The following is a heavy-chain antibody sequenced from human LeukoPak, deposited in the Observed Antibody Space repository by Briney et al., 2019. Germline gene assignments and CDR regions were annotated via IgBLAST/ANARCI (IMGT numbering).Heavy chain of an antibody. CDR2: IYYSGNT. CDR1: GDSISTSNSY. Sequence: SETLSLTCTVSGDSISTSNSYWGWIRQPPGKGLEWIGSIYYSGNTYYNASLKSRVTISVDTSKNQFSLKLSSVTAADTAVYYCARGGPARDGYNYGYWGQGTLVTVSS. D-gene: IGHD5-24*01. J-gene: IGHJ4*02. CDR3: ARGGPARDGYNYGY. V-gene: IGHV4-39*07.